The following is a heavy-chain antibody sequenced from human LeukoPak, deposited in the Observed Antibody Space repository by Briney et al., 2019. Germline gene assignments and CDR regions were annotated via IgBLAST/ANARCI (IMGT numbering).Heavy chain of an antibody. V-gene: IGHV4-39*01. CDR2: IYYSGTT. CDR3: VRRRGITPNWFDP. CDR1: GGSISSSSYY. J-gene: IGHJ5*02. D-gene: IGHD3-10*01. Sequence: SETLSLTCTVSGGSISSSSYYWGWIRQPPGKGLEWIGNIYYSGTTYYNPSLKSRLTISMDTSKNQFSLNLSSVTAADTAAYYCVRRRGITPNWFDPWGQGTLVTVSS.